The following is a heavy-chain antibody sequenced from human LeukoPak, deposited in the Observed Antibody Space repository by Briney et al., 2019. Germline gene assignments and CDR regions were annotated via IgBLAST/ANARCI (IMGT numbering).Heavy chain of an antibody. J-gene: IGHJ5*02. CDR1: GFTFSSYE. CDR2: ISSGSGSTI. Sequence: GGSLRLSCAASGFTFSSYEMNWVRQAPGKGLEWVSYISSGSGSTIYYADSVKGRFTISRDNAKNSLYLQMNSLRAEDTAVYYCARGTGYCLDPWGQGTLVTVSS. CDR3: ARGTGYCLDP. D-gene: IGHD2-2*03. V-gene: IGHV3-48*03.